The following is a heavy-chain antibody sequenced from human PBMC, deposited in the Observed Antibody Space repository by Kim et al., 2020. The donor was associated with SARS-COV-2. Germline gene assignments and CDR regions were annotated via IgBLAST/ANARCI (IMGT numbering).Heavy chain of an antibody. Sequence: GGSLRLSCAASGFTVSSNYMSWVRQAPGKGLEWVSVIYSGGSTYYADSVKGRFTISRDNSKNTLYLQMNSLRAEDTAVYYCARGAPMIGDAFDIWGQGTMVTVSS. CDR2: IYSGGST. V-gene: IGHV3-53*01. J-gene: IGHJ3*02. D-gene: IGHD3-22*01. CDR1: GFTVSSNY. CDR3: ARGAPMIGDAFDI.